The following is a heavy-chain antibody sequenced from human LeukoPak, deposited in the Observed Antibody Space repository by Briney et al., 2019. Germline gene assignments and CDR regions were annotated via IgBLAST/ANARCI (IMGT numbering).Heavy chain of an antibody. CDR3: AKDIQGSY. V-gene: IGHV3-23*01. Sequence: GGSLRLSCAASGFSFDSAAMTWVRQAPGKGLEWVSLVSSSGANTYYADSVKGRFTISRDNSKNTLYLQMNSLRAEDTAMYYCAKDIQGSYWGQGTLVTVSS. CDR2: VSSSGANT. J-gene: IGHJ4*02. CDR1: GFSFDSAA. D-gene: IGHD2-21*01.